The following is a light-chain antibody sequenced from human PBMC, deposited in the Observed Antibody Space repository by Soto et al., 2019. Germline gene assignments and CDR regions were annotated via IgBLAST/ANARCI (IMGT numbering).Light chain of an antibody. CDR1: QRVNSKY. Sequence: EVVLTQSPGTLSLSPGERATLSCRASQRVNSKYLAWYQQKPGQAPRLLMYAISSRDAGIPDRFSGSGSGTYFTLTISRLEPENLAVYYFQQYDNSHLTLGGGTKVAI. V-gene: IGKV3-20*01. CDR2: AIS. J-gene: IGKJ4*01. CDR3: QQYDNSHLT.